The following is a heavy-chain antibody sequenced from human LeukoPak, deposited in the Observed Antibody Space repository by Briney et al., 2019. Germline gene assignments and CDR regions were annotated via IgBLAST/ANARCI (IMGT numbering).Heavy chain of an antibody. J-gene: IGHJ5*02. CDR2: ISSSSSYI. CDR1: GFTFSSYS. V-gene: IGHV3-21*01. Sequence: GGSLRLPCAASGFTFSSYSMNWVRQAPGKGLEWVSSISSSSSYIYYADSVKGRFTISRDNAKNSLYLQMNSLRAEDTAVYYCARDRADYGGNWFDPWGQGALVTVSS. CDR3: ARDRADYGGNWFDP. D-gene: IGHD4-17*01.